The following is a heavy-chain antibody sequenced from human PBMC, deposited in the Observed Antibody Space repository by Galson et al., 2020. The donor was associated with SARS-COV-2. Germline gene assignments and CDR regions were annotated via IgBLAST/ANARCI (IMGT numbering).Heavy chain of an antibody. J-gene: IGHJ3*02. CDR3: ARERPDYNDMVLDGALDI. CDR1: GGSISSYY. V-gene: IGHV4-59*01. Sequence: ETSETLSLTCTVSGGSISSYYWSWIRQPPGKGLEWIGYIYYSGSTNYNPSLKSRVTISVDTSKNQFSLKLSSVTAADTAVYYCARERPDYNDMVLDGALDIWRQGTMVTVSS. D-gene: IGHD3-22*01. CDR2: IYYSGST.